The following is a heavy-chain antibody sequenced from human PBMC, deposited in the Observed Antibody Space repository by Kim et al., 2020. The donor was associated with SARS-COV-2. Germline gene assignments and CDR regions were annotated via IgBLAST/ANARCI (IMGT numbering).Heavy chain of an antibody. CDR2: MSFTGTA. CDR3: ARHLGGQYLYGLDV. D-gene: IGHD3-16*01. CDR1: GGSISFYY. J-gene: IGHJ6*02. Sequence: SETLSLTCSVSGGSISFYYWSWIRQPPGKGLEWIGYMSFTGTAPYSPSLKGRVTMSVDTSHNHFSLSLSSLTAADTAVYYFARHLGGQYLYGLDVWGQGT. V-gene: IGHV4-59*08.